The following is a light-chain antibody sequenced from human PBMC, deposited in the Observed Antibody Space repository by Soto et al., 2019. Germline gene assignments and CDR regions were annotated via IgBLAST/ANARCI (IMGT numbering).Light chain of an antibody. J-gene: IGKJ4*01. V-gene: IGKV4-1*01. CDR2: WAS. CDR1: QSVLYSSNNKNY. Sequence: DIVMTQSPDSLAVSLGERATINCKSSQSVLYSSNNKNYLAWYQQKPGQPPQLLIYWASTRESGVPDRFSGAGSAPYSTPTIRSLPAEYAAFYCRQHYYSTPPTFGGGTRVEIK. CDR3: QHYYSTPPT.